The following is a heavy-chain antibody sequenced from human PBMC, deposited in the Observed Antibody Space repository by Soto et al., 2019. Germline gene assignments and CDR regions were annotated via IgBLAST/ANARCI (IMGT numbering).Heavy chain of an antibody. J-gene: IGHJ4*02. CDR2: ISGTGHRT. CDR3: VKAARGYSDFWSASFDS. D-gene: IGHD3-3*01. CDR1: GFTFSNFA. V-gene: IGHV3-23*01. Sequence: EVHLLESGGGLVQPGGSLRLSCAASGFTFSNFAVSWVRQTPEKGLEWVSAISGTGHRTYYADSAKGRFTVSRDNYNIILYLQMNRLRDEDTDLYYCVKAARGYSDFWSASFDSWGQGTLVTVAS.